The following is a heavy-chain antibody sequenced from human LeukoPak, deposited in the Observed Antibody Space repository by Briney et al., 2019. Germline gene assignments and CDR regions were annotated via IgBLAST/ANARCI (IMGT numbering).Heavy chain of an antibody. CDR3: ARDPVWGFGELSGYYFDY. V-gene: IGHV4-59*12. CDR2: IYYSGST. Sequence: SETLSLTCTVSGGSISSYYWSWIRQPPGKGLEWIGYIYYSGSTNYNPSLKSRVTISVDTSKNQFSLKLSSVTAADTAVYYCARDPVWGFGELSGYYFDYWGQGTLVTVSS. CDR1: GGSISSYY. D-gene: IGHD3-10*01. J-gene: IGHJ4*02.